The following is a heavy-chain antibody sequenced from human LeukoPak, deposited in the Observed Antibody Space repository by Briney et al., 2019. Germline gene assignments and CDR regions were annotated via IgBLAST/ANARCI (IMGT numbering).Heavy chain of an antibody. J-gene: IGHJ4*02. CDR1: GYSISSGCY. V-gene: IGHV4-38-2*01. CDR3: ARFKGYSSSWHFDY. Sequence: SETLSLTCAVSGYSISSGCYWGWIRQPPGKGLECIGSIDHSGSTYYNPSLKSRVIISVDMSKDQFSLKLSSLTAADTAIYYCARFKGYSSSWHFDYWGQGTLVTVSS. CDR2: IDHSGST. D-gene: IGHD6-13*01.